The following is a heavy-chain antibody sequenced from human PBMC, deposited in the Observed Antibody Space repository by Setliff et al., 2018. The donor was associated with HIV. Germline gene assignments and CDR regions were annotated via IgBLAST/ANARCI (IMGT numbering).Heavy chain of an antibody. V-gene: IGHV4-31*03. CDR2: IYYSGST. CDR1: GDSISSGGYY. D-gene: IGHD3-22*01. J-gene: IGHJ2*01. CDR3: ARYYYYDSSGQPWCFDL. Sequence: SETLSLTCTVSGDSISSGGYYWSWIRQHPGKGLEWIGYIYYSGSTYYNPSLKSRVTISVDTSKNQFSLKLSSVTAADTAVYYCARYYYYDSSGQPWCFDLWGRGTLVTSPQ.